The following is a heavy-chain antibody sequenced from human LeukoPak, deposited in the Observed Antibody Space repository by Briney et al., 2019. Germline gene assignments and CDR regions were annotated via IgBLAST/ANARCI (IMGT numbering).Heavy chain of an antibody. J-gene: IGHJ3*02. CDR1: GGSFSGHY. Sequence: PSETLSLTCAVYGGSFSGHYWSWIRQPPGKGLEWIGEINHSGSTNYNPSLKSRVTISVDTSKNQFSLKLSSVTAADTAVYYCARLRVTTVTTGGGDAFDIWGQGTMVTVSS. V-gene: IGHV4-34*01. CDR3: ARLRVTTVTTGGGDAFDI. CDR2: INHSGST. D-gene: IGHD4-17*01.